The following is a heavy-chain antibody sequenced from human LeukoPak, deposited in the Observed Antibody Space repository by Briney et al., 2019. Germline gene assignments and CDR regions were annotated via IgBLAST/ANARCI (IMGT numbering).Heavy chain of an antibody. V-gene: IGHV1-46*01. CDR1: GYAFTSSY. CDR2: INPSGGST. D-gene: IGHD6-13*01. J-gene: IGHJ4*01. Sequence: GASVKVSCKASGYAFTSSYTHWVRQAPGQGLEWMGMINPSGGSTTYAQKFQGRVTMTRDMSKSTVYMELSSLRSEDTAVYYCARAYSSTDSLIDYWGHRTLVTVSS. CDR3: ARAYSSTDSLIDY.